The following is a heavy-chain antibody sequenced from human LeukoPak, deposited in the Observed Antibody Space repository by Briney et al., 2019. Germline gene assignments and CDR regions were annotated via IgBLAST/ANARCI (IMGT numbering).Heavy chain of an antibody. CDR1: GFTFSTYW. D-gene: IGHD3-22*01. CDR2: IKEDGSEK. Sequence: GGSLRFSCAASGFTFSTYWMSWVRQAPGKGLEWVANIKEDGSEKYYMDSVKGRFTISRDNAKNSLYLQMNSLRAEDTAVYYCARPAYPRHDSSGYYLEWGQGTLVTVSS. CDR3: ARPAYPRHDSSGYYLE. J-gene: IGHJ4*02. V-gene: IGHV3-7*01.